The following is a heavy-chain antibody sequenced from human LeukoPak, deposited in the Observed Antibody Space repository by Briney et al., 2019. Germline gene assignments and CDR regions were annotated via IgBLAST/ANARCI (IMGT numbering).Heavy chain of an antibody. Sequence: GGSLRLSCAVSGFTFNTHWMSWVRQAPGKGLEWVANIKEDGSEKHYGDSVRGRFTISRDNAKNSLYLRMNSLRAEDTALYFCARDTYDSSGYHFYYMDVWGKGTTVTVSS. J-gene: IGHJ6*03. CDR1: GFTFNTHW. CDR2: IKEDGSEK. D-gene: IGHD3-22*01. V-gene: IGHV3-7*01. CDR3: ARDTYDSSGYHFYYMDV.